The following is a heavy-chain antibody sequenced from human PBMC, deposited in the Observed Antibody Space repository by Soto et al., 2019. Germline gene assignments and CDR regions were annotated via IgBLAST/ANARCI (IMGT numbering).Heavy chain of an antibody. CDR2: IYYSGST. V-gene: IGHV4-59*01. Sequence: PSETLSLTCTVSGGSISIYYWSWIRQPPGKGLEWIGYIYYSGSTNYNPSLKSRVTISVDTSKNQFSLKLSSVTAAETAVYYCARGVAIVRGHYGMDVWGQGTTVTVSS. D-gene: IGHD3-10*01. CDR3: ARGVAIVRGHYGMDV. J-gene: IGHJ6*02. CDR1: GGSISIYY.